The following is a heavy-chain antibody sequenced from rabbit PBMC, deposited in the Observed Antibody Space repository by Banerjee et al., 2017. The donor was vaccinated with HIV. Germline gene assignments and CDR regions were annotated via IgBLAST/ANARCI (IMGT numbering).Heavy chain of an antibody. D-gene: IGHD1-1*01. CDR3: ARNYVNAFDP. J-gene: IGHJ2*01. Sequence: QEQLVESGGGLVKPEGSLKLSCTASGFSFSNKAVMCWVRQAPGKGLEWIACINAVTGKAVYASWAKGRFTISKTSSTTVTLQMTSLIAADTATYFCARNYVNAFDPWGPGTLVTVS. CDR2: INAVTGKA. V-gene: IGHV1S45*01. CDR1: GFSFSNKAV.